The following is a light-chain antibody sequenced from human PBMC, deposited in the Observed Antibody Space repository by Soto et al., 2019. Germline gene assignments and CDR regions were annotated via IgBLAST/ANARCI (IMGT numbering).Light chain of an antibody. CDR2: GAS. V-gene: IGKV3-20*01. CDR3: QQYGRSPWT. CDR1: QSVSSSY. Sequence: EIVLTQSPGTLSLSPGDRATLSCRASQSVSSSYLAWYQQKPGQAPGLLIYGASSRATGIPDRFSGSGSGTDFPLTISRLEPEDFAVYYCQQYGRSPWTVGQGTKVEVK. J-gene: IGKJ1*01.